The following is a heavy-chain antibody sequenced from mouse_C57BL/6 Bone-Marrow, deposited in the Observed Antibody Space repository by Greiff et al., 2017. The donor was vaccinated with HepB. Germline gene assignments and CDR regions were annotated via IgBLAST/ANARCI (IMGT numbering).Heavy chain of an antibody. Sequence: QVQLQQSGAELVRPGASVKMSCKASGYTFTSYNMHWVKQTPRQGLEWIGAIYPGNGDTSYNQKFKGKATLTVDKSSSTAYMQLSSLTSEDSAVYFCARSANYYYGSSYWYFDVWGTGTTVTVSS. J-gene: IGHJ1*03. CDR3: ARSANYYYGSSYWYFDV. CDR1: GYTFTSYN. V-gene: IGHV1-12*01. CDR2: IYPGNGDT. D-gene: IGHD1-1*01.